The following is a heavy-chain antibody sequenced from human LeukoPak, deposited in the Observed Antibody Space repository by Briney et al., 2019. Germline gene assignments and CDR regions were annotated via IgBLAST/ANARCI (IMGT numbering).Heavy chain of an antibody. D-gene: IGHD3-10*01. J-gene: IGHJ4*02. CDR3: ASSGSYFQADY. Sequence: SETLSLTCTVSGYSTSSGYYWGWIRQPPGKGLEWIGSIYHSGSTYYNPSLKSRVTISVDTSKNQFSLKLSSVTAADTAVYYCASSGSYFQADYWGQGTLVTVFS. CDR2: IYHSGST. CDR1: GYSTSSGYY. V-gene: IGHV4-38-2*02.